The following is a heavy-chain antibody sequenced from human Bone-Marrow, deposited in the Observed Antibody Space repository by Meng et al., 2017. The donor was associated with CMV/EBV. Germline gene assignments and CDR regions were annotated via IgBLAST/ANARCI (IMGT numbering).Heavy chain of an antibody. CDR1: GWSFSGYY. D-gene: IGHD6-19*01. Sequence: QVQLRQWGAGLLKPSETLSLTCAVYGWSFSGYYWSWIRQPPGKGLEWIGEINHSGSTNYNPSLKSRVTISVDTSKNQFSLKLSSVTAADTAVYYCARAQAVAGRFCVYWGQGTLVTVSS. CDR2: INHSGST. J-gene: IGHJ4*02. V-gene: IGHV4-34*01. CDR3: ARAQAVAGRFCVY.